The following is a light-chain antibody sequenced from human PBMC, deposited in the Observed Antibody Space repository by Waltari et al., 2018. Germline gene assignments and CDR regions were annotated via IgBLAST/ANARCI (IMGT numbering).Light chain of an antibody. CDR3: QVWDFTQGV. V-gene: IGLV3-21*04. CDR2: YDS. CDR1: SLGTKT. Sequence: SYVLNQPPSVSVAPGKTARISCGGTSLGTKTVHWYQQKPGQAPVLVIHYDSGRPSGFPERFSGSTSGNTATLTIKWVEAGDEAEYFCQVWDFTQGVFGGGTKLTVL. J-gene: IGLJ3*02.